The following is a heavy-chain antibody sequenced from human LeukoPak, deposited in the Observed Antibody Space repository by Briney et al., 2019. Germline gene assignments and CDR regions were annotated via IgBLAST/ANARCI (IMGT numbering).Heavy chain of an antibody. J-gene: IGHJ6*03. D-gene: IGHD5-18*01. V-gene: IGHV4-39*07. CDR1: GGSISSSSCY. CDR2: IYYSGST. Sequence: PSETLSLTCTVSGGSISSSSCYWGWIRQPPGKGLEWIGSIYYSGSTYYNPSLKSRVTISVDTSKNQFSLKLRSVTAADTAVYYCARTTEGGYTYGYFYYYYMDVWGKGTTVTISS. CDR3: ARTTEGGYTYGYFYYYYMDV.